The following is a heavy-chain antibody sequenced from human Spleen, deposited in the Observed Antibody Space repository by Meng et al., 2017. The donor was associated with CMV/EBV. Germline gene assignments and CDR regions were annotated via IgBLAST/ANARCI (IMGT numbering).Heavy chain of an antibody. D-gene: IGHD3-10*01. CDR1: GGSVSSGSYY. J-gene: IGHJ6*02. Sequence: SETLSLTCTVSGGSVSSGSYYWSWIRQPPGKGLEWIGEINHSGSTNYNPSLKSRVTISVDTSKNQFSLKLSSVTAADTAVYYCARQAPMVRGVIGPRYYYYGMDVWGQGTTVTVSS. CDR2: INHSGST. V-gene: IGHV4-39*01. CDR3: ARQAPMVRGVIGPRYYYYGMDV.